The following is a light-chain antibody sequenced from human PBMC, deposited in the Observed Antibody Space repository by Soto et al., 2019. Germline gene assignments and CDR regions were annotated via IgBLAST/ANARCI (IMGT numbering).Light chain of an antibody. CDR1: QFIDKW. V-gene: IGKV1-5*03. CDR3: QQYNTLCT. CDR2: KAS. Sequence: DIHITQSPSTLSASVGDRVTVTCRASQFIDKWLAWYQQKPGKAPRLLIYKASTLQSGVPSRFNGSGSGTEFSLTISSLQPDESATYYCQQYNTLCTFGQGTKVDIK. J-gene: IGKJ2*02.